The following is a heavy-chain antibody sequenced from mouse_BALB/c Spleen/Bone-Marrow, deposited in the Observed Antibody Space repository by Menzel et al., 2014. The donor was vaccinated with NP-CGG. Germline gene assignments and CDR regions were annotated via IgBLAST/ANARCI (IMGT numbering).Heavy chain of an antibody. V-gene: IGHV5-6-2*01. J-gene: IGHJ3*01. CDR2: INTNGGST. Sequence: EVKLVESGGGSVNLGGSLKLSCAASGFTFSSYYMSWVRQTPDRRLELVAAINTNGGSTYYPDTVKGRFTISRDNANNTLYLQMSSLKSDDTALFYCARSPYYGNFAYLGQGTLVTGSA. CDR3: ARSPYYGNFAY. D-gene: IGHD2-10*01. CDR1: GFTFSSYY.